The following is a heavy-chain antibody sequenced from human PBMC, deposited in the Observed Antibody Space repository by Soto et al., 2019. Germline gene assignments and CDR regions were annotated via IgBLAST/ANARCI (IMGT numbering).Heavy chain of an antibody. Sequence: QVQLVQSGAEVKKPGSSVKVSCKASGGTFSSYTISWVRQAPGQGLEWMGRIIPILGIANYAQKFQGRVTITADKSTSTAYMELRSLRSEDTAVYSCASAHILKWELLHVYAFDIWGRGTMVTVSS. CDR2: IIPILGIA. D-gene: IGHD1-26*01. CDR1: GGTFSSYT. V-gene: IGHV1-69*02. CDR3: ASAHILKWELLHVYAFDI. J-gene: IGHJ3*02.